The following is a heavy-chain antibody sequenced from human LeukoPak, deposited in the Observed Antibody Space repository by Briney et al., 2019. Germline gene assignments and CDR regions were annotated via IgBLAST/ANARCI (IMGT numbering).Heavy chain of an antibody. D-gene: IGHD2-15*01. V-gene: IGHV3-7*01. J-gene: IGHJ4*02. CDR1: GFTFDYYW. CDR3: ARGWGERGKCRGGTCNNPQFDY. Sequence: GGTLRLSCAASGFTFDYYWKTWVRQPPGEGLEWLANIQDNGSEKYYVDSVKGRFTISRDNAKNSLYLQMNSLRVEDTAVYYCARGWGERGKCRGGTCNNPQFDYWGRGTLVTVSS. CDR2: IQDNGSEK.